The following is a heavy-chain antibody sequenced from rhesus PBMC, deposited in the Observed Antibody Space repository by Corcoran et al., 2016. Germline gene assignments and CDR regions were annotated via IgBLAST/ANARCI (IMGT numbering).Heavy chain of an antibody. Sequence: QVQLQESGPGLVKPSETLSLTCAVSGASISSSYWRWLRPAPGKGPVWIGRIDSSGRTYYNPSLKSRVTLSVDTSKNQFSLKLSSVTAADTAVYYCARHRYSGYDFWGQGLRVTVSS. CDR2: IDSSGRT. CDR1: GASISSSY. D-gene: IGHD5-24*01. J-gene: IGHJ3*01. CDR3: ARHRYSGYDF. V-gene: IGHV4S11*01.